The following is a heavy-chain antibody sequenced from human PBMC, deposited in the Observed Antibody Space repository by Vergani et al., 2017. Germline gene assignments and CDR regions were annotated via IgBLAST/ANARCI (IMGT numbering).Heavy chain of an antibody. CDR3: ARVSNYGGNHAFDI. D-gene: IGHD4-23*01. CDR1: GYTFTSYG. Sequence: QVQLVQSGAEVKKPGASVKVSCKASGYTFTSYGISWVRQAPGQGLEWMGGIIPIFGTANYAQKFQGRVTITADESTSTAYMELSSLRSEDTAVYYCARVSNYGGNHAFDIWGQGTMVTVSS. CDR2: IIPIFGTA. J-gene: IGHJ3*02. V-gene: IGHV1-69*13.